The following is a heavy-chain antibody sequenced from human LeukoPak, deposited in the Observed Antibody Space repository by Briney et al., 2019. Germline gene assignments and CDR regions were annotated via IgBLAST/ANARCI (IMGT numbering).Heavy chain of an antibody. Sequence: GGSLRLSCAASGFTFSSYGMHWVRQAPGKGLEWVAVIWYDGSNKYYADSVKGRFTISRGNSKNTLYLQMNSLRAEGTAVYYCAKDSYYYDSSGYRESDTYFDYWGQGTLVTVSS. V-gene: IGHV3-33*06. CDR3: AKDSYYYDSSGYRESDTYFDY. CDR1: GFTFSSYG. D-gene: IGHD3-22*01. J-gene: IGHJ4*02. CDR2: IWYDGSNK.